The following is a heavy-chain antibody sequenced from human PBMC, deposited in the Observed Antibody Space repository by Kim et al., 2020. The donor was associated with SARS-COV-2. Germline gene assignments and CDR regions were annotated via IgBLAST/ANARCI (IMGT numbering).Heavy chain of an antibody. J-gene: IGHJ6*02. CDR1: GGSISSYY. CDR2: IYYSGST. V-gene: IGHV4-59*01. CDR3: AREVRFGDVPIDYYYYGMDV. Sequence: SETLSLTCTVSGGSISSYYWSWIRQPPGKGLEWIGYIYYSGSTNYNPSLKSRVTISVDTSKNQFSLKLSSVTAADTAVYYCAREVRFGDVPIDYYYYGMDVWGQGTTVTVSS. D-gene: IGHD3-10*01.